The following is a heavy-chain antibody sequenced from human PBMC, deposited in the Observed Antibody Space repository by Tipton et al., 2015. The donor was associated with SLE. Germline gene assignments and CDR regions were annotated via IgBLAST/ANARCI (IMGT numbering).Heavy chain of an antibody. CDR3: ARDRDCSSTTCHKGFDY. Sequence: SLRLSCAASGFTFSTYAMHWVRQAPGKGLEWVAVISYDGSNKSYADSVKGRFTISRDNSKNTLYLQMNSLRPEDTAVYYCARDRDCSSTTCHKGFDYWGQGTPVTVSS. V-gene: IGHV3-30*04. CDR2: ISYDGSNK. D-gene: IGHD2-2*01. J-gene: IGHJ4*02. CDR1: GFTFSTYA.